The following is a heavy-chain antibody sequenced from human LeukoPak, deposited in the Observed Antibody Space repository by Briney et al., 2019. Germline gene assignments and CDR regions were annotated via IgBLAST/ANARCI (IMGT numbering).Heavy chain of an antibody. CDR2: IYHSGST. CDR1: GGSISSGGYS. CDR3: ARGYYYDSSGYLD. V-gene: IGHV4-30-2*01. D-gene: IGHD3-22*01. J-gene: IGHJ4*02. Sequence: PSETLSLTCAVSGGSISSGGYSWSWIRQPPGKGLEWIGYIYHSGSTYYNPSLKSRVTISVDRSKNQFSLKLSSVTAADTAVYYCARGYYYDSSGYLDWGQGTLVTVSS.